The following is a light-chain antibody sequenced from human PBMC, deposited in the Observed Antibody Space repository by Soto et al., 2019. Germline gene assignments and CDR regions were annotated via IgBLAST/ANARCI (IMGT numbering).Light chain of an antibody. CDR2: AAS. CDR3: QQSYNTTWT. V-gene: IGKV1-39*01. J-gene: IGKJ1*01. Sequence: DIQMTQSPVSLSASVGDRVTITCRASQGISTYLNWYQQKPGKAPKLLIYAASSLQSGVPSRFNGSGSETDFTLTISSLQPEDFATYSCQQSYNTTWTFGQGTKVDIK. CDR1: QGISTY.